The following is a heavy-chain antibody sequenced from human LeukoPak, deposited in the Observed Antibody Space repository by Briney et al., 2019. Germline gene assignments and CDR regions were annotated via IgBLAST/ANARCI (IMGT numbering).Heavy chain of an antibody. Sequence: ASVTVSCKASGFTFTNYYMHWVRQAPGQGLEGMGLINTTGSSKNYAQKFRGRVTMTRDTSTTTVYMELSSLRSEDTAVYYCAREETGGYFDYWGQGTRVTVSS. V-gene: IGHV1-46*01. CDR2: INTTGSSK. D-gene: IGHD2-8*02. CDR3: AREETGGYFDY. J-gene: IGHJ4*02. CDR1: GFTFTNYY.